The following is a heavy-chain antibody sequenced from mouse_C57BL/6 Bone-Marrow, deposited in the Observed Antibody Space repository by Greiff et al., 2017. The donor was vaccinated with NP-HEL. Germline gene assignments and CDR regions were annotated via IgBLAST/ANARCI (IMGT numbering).Heavy chain of an antibody. D-gene: IGHD1-1*01. J-gene: IGHJ2*01. CDR1: GYTFTSYW. CDR3: AICYYGSSYSFDY. CDR2: LHPSDSDT. Sequence: QVQLQQPGAELVKPGASVKVSCKASGYTFTSYWMHWVKQRPGQGLEWIGRLHPSDSDTNYNQKFKGKATLTVDKSSSTAYMQLSSLTSEDSAVYYCAICYYGSSYSFDYWGQGTTLTVSS. V-gene: IGHV1-74*01.